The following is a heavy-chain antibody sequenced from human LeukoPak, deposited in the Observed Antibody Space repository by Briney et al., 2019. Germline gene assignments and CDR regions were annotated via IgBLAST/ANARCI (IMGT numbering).Heavy chain of an antibody. CDR2: IYNSGSA. D-gene: IGHD2-15*01. Sequence: SETLSLTCTVSGDSVSSDTYFWGWIRQPPGKGLECIGYIYNSGSANYNPSLKSRVTMSVDTSKNQFFLKLRSVTAADTAVYYCARDRGGSYYYFDYWGQGTLVTVSS. CDR1: GDSVSSDTYF. J-gene: IGHJ4*02. CDR3: ARDRGGSYYYFDY. V-gene: IGHV4-61*01.